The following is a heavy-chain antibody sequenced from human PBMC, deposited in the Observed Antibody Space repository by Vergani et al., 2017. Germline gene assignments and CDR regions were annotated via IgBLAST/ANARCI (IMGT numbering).Heavy chain of an antibody. D-gene: IGHD1-26*01. CDR1: VGTFSSYA. Sequence: QVQLVQSGAEVKKPGSSVKVSCKASVGTFSSYAISWVRQAPGQGLEWMGGIIPIFGTANYAQKFQGRVTLTADESTSTAYMELSSLRSEDTAVYYCARPGDSGSYARRGYYFDYWGQGTLVTVSS. J-gene: IGHJ4*02. V-gene: IGHV1-69*12. CDR3: ARPGDSGSYARRGYYFDY. CDR2: IIPIFGTA.